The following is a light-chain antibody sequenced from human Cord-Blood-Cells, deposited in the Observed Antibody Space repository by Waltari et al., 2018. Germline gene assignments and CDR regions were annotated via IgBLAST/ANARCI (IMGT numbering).Light chain of an antibody. CDR3: SSYTTSSTLV. Sequence: QSALTQPASVSGSPGQSITLSCTGTSSDVGGYHYVSWYQQQPGKAPKLMIYDVSNRPSGGSNRFSGSKSGNTASLAISGLQAEDEADYYCSSYTTSSTLVFGTGTKVTVL. CDR1: SSDVGGYHY. J-gene: IGLJ1*01. CDR2: DVS. V-gene: IGLV2-14*01.